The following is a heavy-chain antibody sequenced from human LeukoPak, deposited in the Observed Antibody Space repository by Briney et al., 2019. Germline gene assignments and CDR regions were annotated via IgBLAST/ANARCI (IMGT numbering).Heavy chain of an antibody. V-gene: IGHV3-21*06. CDR3: ATETNGRHYDY. Sequence: GGSLRLSCTASGLTFSTSGFNWVRQAPGKGLEWVASIGPTGSDRYHADSIKGRFTISRDNANNFLYLQMNSLRAEYTAVYYCATETNGRHYDYWGLGTLLTVSS. D-gene: IGHD1-14*01. CDR1: GLTFSTSG. CDR2: IGPTGSDR. J-gene: IGHJ4*02.